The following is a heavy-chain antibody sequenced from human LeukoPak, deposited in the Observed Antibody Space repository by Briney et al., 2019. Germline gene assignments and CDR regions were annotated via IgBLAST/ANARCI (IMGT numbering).Heavy chain of an antibody. CDR1: GFTFSDYY. D-gene: IGHD1-7*01. Sequence: PGGSLRLSCAASGFTFSDYYMSWIRQAPGKGLEWVSYISSSGSTIYYADSVKGRFTISRDNAKNSLYLQVNSLRAEDTAVYYCARVPGTTVDYYYYYYMDVWGKGTTVTVSS. CDR2: ISSSGSTI. V-gene: IGHV3-11*01. J-gene: IGHJ6*03. CDR3: ARVPGTTVDYYYYYYMDV.